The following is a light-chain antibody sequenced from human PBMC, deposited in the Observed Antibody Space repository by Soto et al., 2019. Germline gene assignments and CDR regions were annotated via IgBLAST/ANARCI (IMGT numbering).Light chain of an antibody. J-gene: IGKJ2*01. Sequence: EIVLTQSPGTLSLSPGERVTLSCRASQSVISSYLVWYQQKPGQAPRLLIYGASSRATDIPDRFSGSGSGTDFTLTISRLEPEDFAVYYCQQYGSSPYTFGQGTKLEIK. CDR2: GAS. V-gene: IGKV3-20*01. CDR1: QSVISSY. CDR3: QQYGSSPYT.